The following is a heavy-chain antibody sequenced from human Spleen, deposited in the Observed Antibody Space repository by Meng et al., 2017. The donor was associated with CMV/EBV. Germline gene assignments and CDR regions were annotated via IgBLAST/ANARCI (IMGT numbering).Heavy chain of an antibody. CDR3: ATGGFLRWGTGLDV. V-gene: IGHV3-23*01. Sequence: GESLKISCVASGFTFNSYAMSWVHQAPGKGLEWVSGISGGGISTDYADSVKGRFTISRDNSKNTLYLQMNSLRAEDTAVYYCATGGFLRWGTGLDVWGQGTTVTVSS. D-gene: IGHD2-21*01. CDR2: ISGGGIST. CDR1: GFTFNSYA. J-gene: IGHJ6*02.